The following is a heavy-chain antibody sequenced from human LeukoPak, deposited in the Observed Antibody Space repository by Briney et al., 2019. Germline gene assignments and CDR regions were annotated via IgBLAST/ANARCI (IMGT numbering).Heavy chain of an antibody. CDR2: ISYDGSNA. D-gene: IGHD2-2*03. Sequence: GGSLRLSCAASGFTFSSYAVSWVPQAPGKGLEWVAVISYDGSNAYHADSVKGRFTISRDNSKNRLYIQMNSLRPEDTAVYYCVRDGYCGSATCSGWFDPWGQGTLVTVSS. J-gene: IGHJ5*02. CDR3: VRDGYCGSATCSGWFDP. CDR1: GFTFSSYA. V-gene: IGHV3-30*03.